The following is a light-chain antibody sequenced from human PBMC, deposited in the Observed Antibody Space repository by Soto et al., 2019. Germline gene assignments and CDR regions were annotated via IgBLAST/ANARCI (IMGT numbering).Light chain of an antibody. Sequence: DIQMTQSPSSLSASVGDRVTITCRASQSISSYLNWYQQKPRKAPKLLIYAASSLQSGVPSRFSGSGAGTDFTLTISSLQPEDFATYYFRQSYSTPYTFGQGTKREIK. CDR1: QSISSY. V-gene: IGKV1-39*01. J-gene: IGKJ2*01. CDR3: RQSYSTPYT. CDR2: AAS.